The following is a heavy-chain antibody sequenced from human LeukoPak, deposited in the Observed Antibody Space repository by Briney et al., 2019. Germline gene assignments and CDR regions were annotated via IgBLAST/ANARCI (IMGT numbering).Heavy chain of an antibody. CDR3: ARGGLWNFYDSSGYFDY. D-gene: IGHD3-22*01. J-gene: IGHJ4*02. CDR1: GGSISSGGYY. V-gene: IGHV4-31*03. Sequence: SETLSLTCTVSGGSISSGGYYWSWIRQHPGKGLEWIGYIYYSGSTYYNPSLKSRVTMSVDTSKNQFSLKLSSVTAADTAVYYCARGGLWNFYDSSGYFDYWGQGTLVTVSS. CDR2: IYYSGST.